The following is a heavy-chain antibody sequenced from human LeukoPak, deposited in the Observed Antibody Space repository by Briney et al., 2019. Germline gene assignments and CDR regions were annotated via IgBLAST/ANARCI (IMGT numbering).Heavy chain of an antibody. V-gene: IGHV4-59*01. CDR1: GGSISSYY. J-gene: IGHJ4*02. Sequence: SETLSLTCTVSGGSISSYYWSWIRQPPGKGLEWIGYIYYSGNTDSNPSLKSRVTISVDASKNQFSLKLRSVTAADTAVYYCARRPRNDILTGTPFDYWGQGILVTVSS. CDR3: ARRPRNDILTGTPFDY. D-gene: IGHD3-9*01. CDR2: IYYSGNT.